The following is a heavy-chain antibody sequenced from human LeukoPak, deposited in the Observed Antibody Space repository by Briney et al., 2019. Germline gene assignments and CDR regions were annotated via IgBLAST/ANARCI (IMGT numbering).Heavy chain of an antibody. V-gene: IGHV3-23*01. CDR1: GFTFSSYA. Sequence: PGGSLRLSCAASGFTFSSYAMSWVRQAPGKGLEWVSVISSDGRTTFYADSVKGRFTVSRDNSKNTLYLQMNSLRAEDTAIYYCAKDIYCGGDCYIRAGDSWGQGTLVTVSS. CDR3: AKDIYCGGDCYIRAGDS. D-gene: IGHD2-21*02. CDR2: ISSDGRTT. J-gene: IGHJ4*02.